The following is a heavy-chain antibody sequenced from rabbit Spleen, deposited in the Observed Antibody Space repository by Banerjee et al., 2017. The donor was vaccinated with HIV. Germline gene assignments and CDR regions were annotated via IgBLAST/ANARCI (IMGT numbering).Heavy chain of an antibody. J-gene: IGHJ4*01. CDR1: GFDFSSNDF. Sequence: QEQLEESGGDLVKPEGSLTLTCTASGFDFSSNDFMCWVRQAPGKGLNLIACIYAGSSGSTYYASWAKGRFTISKTSSTTVTLQMTSLTAADTATYFCARDGDDAGYDFYLWGPGTLVTVS. V-gene: IGHV1S45*01. CDR2: IYAGSSGST. D-gene: IGHD3-1*01. CDR3: ARDGDDAGYDFYL.